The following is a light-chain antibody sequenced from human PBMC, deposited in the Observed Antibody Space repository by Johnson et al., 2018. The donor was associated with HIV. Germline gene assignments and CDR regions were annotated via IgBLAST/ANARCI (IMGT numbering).Light chain of an antibody. Sequence: QSVLTQPPSVSAAPGQKVTISCSGSSSNIGNNYVSWYRQLPGTAPKLLIYENTQRPSGIPDRFSGSKSGASATLGITGLQTGDEADYYCATWYRSLSAGGVFGTGTKVTVL. CDR2: ENT. J-gene: IGLJ1*01. CDR3: ATWYRSLSAGGV. CDR1: SSNIGNNY. V-gene: IGLV1-51*02.